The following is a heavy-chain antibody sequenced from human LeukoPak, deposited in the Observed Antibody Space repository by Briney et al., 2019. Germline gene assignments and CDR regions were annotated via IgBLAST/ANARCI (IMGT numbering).Heavy chain of an antibody. CDR1: GYTFTRYY. Sequence: ASVKVSCKASGYTFTRYYIHWVRQAAGQGLEWMGIINPSGGTTNYAQKFQGRVTMTRDMSTSTVYMELSSLTSEDTAVYYCARGPSHNWLDPWGQGTLVTVSS. J-gene: IGHJ5*02. CDR3: ARGPSHNWLDP. V-gene: IGHV1-46*01. CDR2: INPSGGTT.